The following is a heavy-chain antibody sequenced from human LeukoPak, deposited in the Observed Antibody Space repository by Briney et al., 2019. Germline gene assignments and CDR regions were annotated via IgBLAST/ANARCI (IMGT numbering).Heavy chain of an antibody. D-gene: IGHD5-12*01. CDR3: TTRGYSGYDLRDY. Sequence: PGGSLRLSCAASGFTFSNAWMSWVRQAPGKGLEWVGRIKSKTDGGTTDYAAPVKGRFTISRDDPKNTLYLQMNSLKTEDTAVYYCTTRGYSGYDLRDYWGQGTLVTVSS. J-gene: IGHJ4*02. CDR2: IKSKTDGGTT. CDR1: GFTFSNAW. V-gene: IGHV3-15*01.